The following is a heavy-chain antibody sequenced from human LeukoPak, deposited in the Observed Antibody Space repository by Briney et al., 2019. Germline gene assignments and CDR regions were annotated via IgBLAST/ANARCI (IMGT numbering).Heavy chain of an antibody. CDR1: GGSISSSSYY. D-gene: IGHD6-13*01. CDR3: ARLRYSSYTDY. V-gene: IGHV4-39*07. CDR2: IYYSGST. Sequence: PSETLSLTCTVSGGSISSSSYYWGWIRQPPGKGLEWIGSIYYSGSTYYNPSLKSRVTISVDTSKNQFSLKLSSVTAADTAVYYCARLRYSSYTDYWGQGTLVTVSS. J-gene: IGHJ4*02.